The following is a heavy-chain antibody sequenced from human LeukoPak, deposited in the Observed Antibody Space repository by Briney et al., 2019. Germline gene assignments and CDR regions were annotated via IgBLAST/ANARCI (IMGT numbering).Heavy chain of an antibody. V-gene: IGHV3-30-3*01. Sequence: PGGSLRLSCAASGFTFSDYGVHWVRQAPGKGLEWVAIISHDGNTIYYADSVKGRFTISRDNSKNTLYLQINSLTADDTAVYYCAKALGYCSGTTCYSKWRTFDYWGQGTLVTVSS. D-gene: IGHD2-15*01. J-gene: IGHJ4*02. CDR2: ISHDGNTI. CDR1: GFTFSDYG. CDR3: AKALGYCSGTTCYSKWRTFDY.